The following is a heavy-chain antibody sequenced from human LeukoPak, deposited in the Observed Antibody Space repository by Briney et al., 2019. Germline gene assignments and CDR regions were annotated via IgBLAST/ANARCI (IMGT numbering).Heavy chain of an antibody. J-gene: IGHJ4*02. CDR1: GFTFSSYD. CDR2: IGTAGDT. CDR3: ARKGDWNDVGFDY. D-gene: IGHD1-1*01. V-gene: IGHV3-13*01. Sequence: GGSLRLSCAASGFTFSSYDMHWVRQATGKGLEWVSAIGTAGDTYYPGSVKGRFTISRENAKNSLYLQMNSLRAGDTAVYYCARKGDWNDVGFDYWGQGTLVTVSS.